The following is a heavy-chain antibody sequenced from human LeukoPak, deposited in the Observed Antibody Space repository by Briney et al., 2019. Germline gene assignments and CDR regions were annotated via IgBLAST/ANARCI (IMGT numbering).Heavy chain of an antibody. CDR1: RGSISSSTYY. CDR3: GVGDSSGYKAPYFDY. Sequence: PSETLSLTCTVSRGSISSSTYYWGWIHQPPGKGLEWIGSMYYTGNTYYNPSLKSRVTMSVDTSKNQLSLKLSSVTAADTAVYYCGVGDSSGYKAPYFDYWGQGTLVTVSS. D-gene: IGHD3-22*01. J-gene: IGHJ4*02. CDR2: MYYTGNT. V-gene: IGHV4-39*01.